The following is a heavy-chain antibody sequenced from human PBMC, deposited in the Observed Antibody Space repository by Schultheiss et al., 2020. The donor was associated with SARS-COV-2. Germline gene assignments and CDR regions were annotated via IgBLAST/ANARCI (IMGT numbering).Heavy chain of an antibody. J-gene: IGHJ5*02. CDR3: ATKARTTTSAGWFDP. V-gene: IGHV4-61*01. D-gene: IGHD1/OR15-1a*01. Sequence: SQTLSLTCTVSDGSVSSGRYYWSWIRQPPGKGLEWIGYIYYSGSTYYNPSLKSRVTISVDTSKNQFSLKLSSVNAADTAIYYCATKARTTTSAGWFDPWGPGSLVTVYS. CDR1: DGSVSSGRYY. CDR2: IYYSGST.